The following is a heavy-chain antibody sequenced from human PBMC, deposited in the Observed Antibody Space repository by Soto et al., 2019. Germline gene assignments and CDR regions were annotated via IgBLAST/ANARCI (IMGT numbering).Heavy chain of an antibody. J-gene: IGHJ4*02. CDR2: VSSSGSTI. D-gene: IGHD3-22*01. CDR1: GFTFSDYY. Sequence: GGSLRLSCAASGFTFSDYYMSWIRQAPGKGLEWVSYVSSSGSTIYYADSVKGRFTISRDNAKNSLYLQMNSLRAEDTAVYYCARDYYDSSGYFDYWGQGTLVTVSS. V-gene: IGHV3-11*01. CDR3: ARDYYDSSGYFDY.